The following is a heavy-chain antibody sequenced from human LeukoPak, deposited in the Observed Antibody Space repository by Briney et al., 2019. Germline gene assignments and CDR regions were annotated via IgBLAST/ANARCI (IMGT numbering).Heavy chain of an antibody. Sequence: PGGSLRLSCAVSGFTFTDFWMNWVRQAPGKGPEWVASIRQDGGEKYYVDSVKGRFTISRDNDRNPLFLHMSSLRAADTAVYYCARDGTAPGLYFDSWGPGTLVAVSS. CDR2: IRQDGGEK. CDR1: GFTFTDFW. J-gene: IGHJ4*01. CDR3: ARDGTAPGLYFDS. D-gene: IGHD6-13*01. V-gene: IGHV3-7*01.